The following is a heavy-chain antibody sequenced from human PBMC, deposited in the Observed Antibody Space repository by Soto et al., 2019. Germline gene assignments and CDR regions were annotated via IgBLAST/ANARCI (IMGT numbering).Heavy chain of an antibody. V-gene: IGHV3-33*08. Sequence: QVQLVESGGGVVQPGRSLRLSCAASGFTFSSYGMHWVRQAPGKGLEWVAVIWYDGSNEYYVDSVRGRFTISRDNSKNTLYLQMSSLRVDDTAVYYCARDYTSTGYGLVYWGQGALVTVSS. D-gene: IGHD6-25*01. J-gene: IGHJ4*02. CDR1: GFTFSSYG. CDR3: ARDYTSTGYGLVY. CDR2: IWYDGSNE.